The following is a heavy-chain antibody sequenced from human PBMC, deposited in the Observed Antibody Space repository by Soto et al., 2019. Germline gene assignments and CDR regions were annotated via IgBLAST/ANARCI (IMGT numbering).Heavy chain of an antibody. D-gene: IGHD3-9*01. CDR3: ARGHTYYDILTGYYNNNWFDP. V-gene: IGHV4-30-2*01. Sequence: SETLSLTCAVSGGSIRSGGYSWSWIRQPPGKGLEWIGYIYHSGSTYYNPSLKSRVTISVDRSKNQFSLKLSSVTAADTAVYYCARGHTYYDILTGYYNNNWFDPWGQGTLVTVSS. J-gene: IGHJ5*02. CDR2: IYHSGST. CDR1: GGSIRSGGYS.